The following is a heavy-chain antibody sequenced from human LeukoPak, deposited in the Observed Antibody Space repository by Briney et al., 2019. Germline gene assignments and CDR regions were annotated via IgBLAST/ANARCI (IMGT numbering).Heavy chain of an antibody. CDR2: IYYSGST. V-gene: IGHV4-39*01. CDR3: ARHGVVLRYFDWSQTYGFDP. D-gene: IGHD3-9*01. J-gene: IGHJ5*02. CDR1: GGSISSSSYY. Sequence: PSETLSLTCTVSGGSISSSSYYWGWLRQPPGKGLEWLGSIYYSGSTYYNPSLKSRVTISVDTSKNQFSLKLSSVTAADTAVYYCARHGVVLRYFDWSQTYGFDPWGQGALVTVSS.